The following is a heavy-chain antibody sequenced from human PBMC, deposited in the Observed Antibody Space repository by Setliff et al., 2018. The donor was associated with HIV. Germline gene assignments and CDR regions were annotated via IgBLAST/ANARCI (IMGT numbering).Heavy chain of an antibody. Sequence: GGSLRLSCATSGFTFNTYWMSWVRQAPGKGLEWVANIKEDGSERNYVDSVKGRFTISRDNANKSLYLQMNSLRVEDTAVYYCAAMTSDWHEAYWGQGILVTVSS. V-gene: IGHV3-7*01. J-gene: IGHJ4*02. D-gene: IGHD2-21*02. CDR1: GFTFNTYW. CDR3: AAMTSDWHEAY. CDR2: IKEDGSER.